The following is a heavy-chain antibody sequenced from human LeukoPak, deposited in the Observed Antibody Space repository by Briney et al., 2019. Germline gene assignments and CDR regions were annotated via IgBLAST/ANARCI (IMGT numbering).Heavy chain of an antibody. CDR2: IDWDDDK. D-gene: IGHD3-22*01. CDR3: APISSSGYLDY. CDR1: GFSLSTSGMR. V-gene: IGHV2-70*04. Sequence: SGPTLVNPTQTLTLTCTFSGFSLSTSGMRVSWIRQPPGKALEWLAPIDWDDDKFYSTSLKTRLTISQATSKNKVVLTMTNMDPVDTATYYCAPISSSGYLDYWGQGTLVTVSS. J-gene: IGHJ4*02.